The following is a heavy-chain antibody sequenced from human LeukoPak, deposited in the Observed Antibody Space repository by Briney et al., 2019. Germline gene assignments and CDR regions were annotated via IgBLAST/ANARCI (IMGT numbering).Heavy chain of an antibody. CDR3: TKARTSSGYSSCFDS. CDR2: LSNNGSNQ. D-gene: IGHD3-22*01. V-gene: IGHV3-30*18. CDR1: GFTFSRYG. Sequence: PGRSLRLSCAASGFTFSRYGMNWVRQAPGKGLEWVAVLSNNGSNQYYVDSVKGRFTISRDNSKNTLYLQMNSLRSEDTAVYYCTKARTSSGYSSCFDSWGQGTLVTVSS. J-gene: IGHJ5*01.